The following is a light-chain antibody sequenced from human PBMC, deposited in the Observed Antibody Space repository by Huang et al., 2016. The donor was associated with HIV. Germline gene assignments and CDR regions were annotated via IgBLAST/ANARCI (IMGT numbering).Light chain of an antibody. CDR2: AAS. V-gene: IGKV1-9*01. J-gene: IGKJ4*01. CDR3: QQFNNYPLT. CDR1: QGISSF. Sequence: IQLTQSPSSLSASVGDRITITCRASQGISSFLAWYQQKPGKAPKLLMYAASTLHSGVPLRFSGSGSGTDFTLTISSLQPEDFATYYCQQFNNYPLTFGGGTKVEIK.